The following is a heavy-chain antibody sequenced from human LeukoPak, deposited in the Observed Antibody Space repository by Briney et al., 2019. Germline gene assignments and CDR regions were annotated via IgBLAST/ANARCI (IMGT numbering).Heavy chain of an antibody. Sequence: GGSLRLSCAASGFTFSSYAMSWVRQAPGKGLEWVSAISGSGGSTYYADSVKGRFTISRDNAKNSLYLQMNSLRAEDTALYYCARALVGATHDAFDIWGQGTMVTVSS. CDR3: ARALVGATHDAFDI. CDR1: GFTFSSYA. CDR2: ISGSGGST. J-gene: IGHJ3*02. D-gene: IGHD1-26*01. V-gene: IGHV3-23*01.